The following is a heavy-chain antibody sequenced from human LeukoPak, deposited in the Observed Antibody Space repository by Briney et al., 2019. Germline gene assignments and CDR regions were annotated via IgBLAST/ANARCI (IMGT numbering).Heavy chain of an antibody. J-gene: IGHJ4*02. CDR2: MNPNSGNT. V-gene: IGHV1-8*03. CDR1: GYTSTSYD. Sequence: ASVKVSCKASGYTSTSYDINWVRQATGQGLEWMGWMNPNSGNTGYAQKFQGRVTITRNTSISTVYMELSSLRSEDTAVYYCTASNYYGSGSYYRGFDYWGQGTLVTVSS. CDR3: TASNYYGSGSYYRGFDY. D-gene: IGHD3-10*01.